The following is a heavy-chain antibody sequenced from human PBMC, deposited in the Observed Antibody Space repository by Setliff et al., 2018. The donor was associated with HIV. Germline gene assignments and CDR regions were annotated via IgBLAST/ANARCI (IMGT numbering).Heavy chain of an antibody. Sequence: LSLTCDVYGGSFSGYYWSWIRQPPGKGLEWIGKINHSGSTNYNPSLKSRVTISVDTSRNQFSLKLNSVTAADTAVYYCARVGYYDSSFDYWGQGTLVTVSS. D-gene: IGHD3-22*01. CDR2: INHSGST. CDR1: GGSFSGYY. J-gene: IGHJ4*02. V-gene: IGHV4-34*01. CDR3: ARVGYYDSSFDY.